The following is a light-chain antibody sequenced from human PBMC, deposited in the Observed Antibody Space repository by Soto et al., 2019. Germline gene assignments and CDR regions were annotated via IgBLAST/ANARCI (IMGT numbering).Light chain of an antibody. CDR2: AAS. CDR3: QQSYSTLMYT. J-gene: IGKJ5*01. CDR1: QSISSY. V-gene: IGKV1-39*01. Sequence: DIRMTRSPSSLSASVGDRVTITCRASQSISSYLNWYQQKPGKAPKLLIYAASSLQSGVPSRFSGSGSGTDFTLTISSLQPEDFATYYCQQSYSTLMYTFGQGTRLEIK.